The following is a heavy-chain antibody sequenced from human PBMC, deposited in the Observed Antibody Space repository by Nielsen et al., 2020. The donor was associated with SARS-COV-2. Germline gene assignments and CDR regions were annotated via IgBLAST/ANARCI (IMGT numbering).Heavy chain of an antibody. CDR1: GFTFSSYA. CDR3: ARDGAFDI. CDR2: ISYDGSNK. J-gene: IGHJ3*02. V-gene: IGHV3-30-3*01. Sequence: GGSLRLSCAASGFTFSSYAMHWVRQAPGKGLEWVAVISYDGSNKYYADSVKGRFTISRDNSKNTLYLQMNSLRAEDTAVYYCARDGAFDIWGQGTMVTVSS.